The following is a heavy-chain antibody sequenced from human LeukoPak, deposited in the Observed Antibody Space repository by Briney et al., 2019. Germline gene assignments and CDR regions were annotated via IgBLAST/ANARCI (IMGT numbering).Heavy chain of an antibody. CDR3: AKDKRIYSSGWYEANFDY. V-gene: IGHV3-30*18. CDR2: ISYDGSNK. J-gene: IGHJ4*02. D-gene: IGHD6-19*01. Sequence: PGGSLRLSCAASGFTFSTYGMHWVRQAPGKGLEWVAVISYDGSNKYYADSAKGRFTISRDNSKNTLYLQMNSLRAEDTAVYYCAKDKRIYSSGWYEANFDYWGQGTLVTVSS. CDR1: GFTFSTYG.